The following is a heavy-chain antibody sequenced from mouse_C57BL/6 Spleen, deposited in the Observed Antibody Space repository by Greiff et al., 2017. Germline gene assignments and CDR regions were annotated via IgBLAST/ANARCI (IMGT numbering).Heavy chain of an antibody. Sequence: EVKLVESGGGLVTPGGSLKLSCAASGFTFSSYAMSWVRQTPEKRLEWVATLSDGGSYTYSPDNVKGRFTISRDNAKNNLYLQMSHLKSEDTAMYYCARDRNWGFDYWGQGTTLTVSS. J-gene: IGHJ2*01. CDR2: LSDGGSYT. V-gene: IGHV5-4*01. CDR3: ARDRNWGFDY. CDR1: GFTFSSYA. D-gene: IGHD4-1*01.